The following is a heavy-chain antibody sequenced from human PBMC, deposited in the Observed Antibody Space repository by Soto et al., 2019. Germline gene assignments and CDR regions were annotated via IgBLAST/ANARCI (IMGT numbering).Heavy chain of an antibody. CDR1: GGSFSGYY. J-gene: IGHJ4*02. CDR2: INHSGST. D-gene: IGHD4-17*01. CDR3: ARGRDGDYGLNFDY. Sequence: SETLSLTCAVYGGSFSGYYWSWIRQPPGKGLEWIGEINHSGSTNYNPSLKSRVTISVDTSKNQFSLKLSSVTAADTAVYYCARGRDGDYGLNFDYWGQGTLVTVSS. V-gene: IGHV4-34*01.